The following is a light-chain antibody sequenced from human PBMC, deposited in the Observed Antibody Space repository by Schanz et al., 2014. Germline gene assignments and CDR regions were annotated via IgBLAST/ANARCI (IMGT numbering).Light chain of an antibody. CDR2: SDN. V-gene: IGLV1-44*01. CDR3: SSYTSSSTWV. J-gene: IGLJ3*02. Sequence: QSVLTQPPSASGTPGQRVTISCFGSSSNIGSNAVNWYQQLPGTAPKLLIYSDNQRPSGVPDRFSGSKSATSASLAITGLQAEDEADYYCSSYTSSSTWVFGGGTKLTVL. CDR1: SSNIGSNA.